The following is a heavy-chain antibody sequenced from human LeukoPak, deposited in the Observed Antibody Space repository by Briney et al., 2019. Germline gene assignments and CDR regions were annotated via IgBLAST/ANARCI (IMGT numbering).Heavy chain of an antibody. D-gene: IGHD3-22*01. J-gene: IGHJ6*02. Sequence: ASVKVSCKASGYTFTSYGISWVRQAPGQGLEWMGWISAYNGNTNYAQKLQGRVTMTTDTSTSTAYMELRSLRSDDTAVYYCARGYYDSGGYYYYYYGMDVWGQGTTVTVSS. V-gene: IGHV1-18*01. CDR3: ARGYYDSGGYYYYYYGMDV. CDR1: GYTFTSYG. CDR2: ISAYNGNT.